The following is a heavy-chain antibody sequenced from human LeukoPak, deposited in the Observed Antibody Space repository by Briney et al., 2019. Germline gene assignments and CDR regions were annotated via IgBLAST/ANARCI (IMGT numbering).Heavy chain of an antibody. Sequence: SETLSLTCTVSGGSISSYYWSWIRQPPGKGLEWIGYIYYSGSTNYNPSLKSRVTISVDTSKNQFSLKLASVTAADTAVYYCTRDNGFFDYWGQGTLVTVFS. J-gene: IGHJ4*02. CDR1: GGSISSYY. CDR2: IYYSGST. V-gene: IGHV4-59*01. D-gene: IGHD5-24*01. CDR3: TRDNGFFDY.